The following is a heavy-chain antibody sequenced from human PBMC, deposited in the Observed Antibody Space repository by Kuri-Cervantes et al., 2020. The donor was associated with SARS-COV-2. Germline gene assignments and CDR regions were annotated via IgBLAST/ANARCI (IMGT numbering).Heavy chain of an antibody. CDR3: AKAMLRIAARYYYYMDV. V-gene: IGHV3-30*04. J-gene: IGHJ6*03. CDR2: ISNNGNNK. D-gene: IGHD6-6*01. CDR1: GFSFSNHA. Sequence: GESLRLSCAASGFSFSNHAIHWVRQAPGKGLAWVAVISNNGNNKYYADSVKGRFTISRDNSKNTLYLQMNSLRAEDTAVYYCAKAMLRIAARYYYYMDVWGKGTTVTVSS.